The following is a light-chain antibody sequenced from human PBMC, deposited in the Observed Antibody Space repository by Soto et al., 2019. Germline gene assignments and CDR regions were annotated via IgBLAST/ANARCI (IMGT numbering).Light chain of an antibody. V-gene: IGLV2-8*01. CDR1: SSDVGGYNY. CDR2: EVN. CDR3: SSYAGSNNFGV. Sequence: QSVLNQPPSASGSPGQSATISCTGTSSDVGGYNYVSWYQQHPGKAPKLMIYEVNKRPSGVPDRFSGSKSGNTASLTVSGLQAEDEAYYYCSSYAGSNNFGVFGTGTKVTVL. J-gene: IGLJ1*01.